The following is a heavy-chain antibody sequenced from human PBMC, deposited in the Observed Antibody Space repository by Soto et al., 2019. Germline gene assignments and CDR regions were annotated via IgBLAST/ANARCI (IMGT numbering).Heavy chain of an antibody. V-gene: IGHV4-61*01. CDR3: ASVTRTCISTSCYRYYYGMDV. CDR2: IYYSVST. D-gene: IGHD2-2*02. Sequence: QVQLQESGPGLVKPSETLSLTCTVSGGSVSSGSYYWSWIRQPPGKGLEWIGYIYYSVSTNYNPSRKNQVTISVDTSKNQFSLKLSSVTAADTAVYYCASVTRTCISTSCYRYYYGMDVWGQGTTATVSS. J-gene: IGHJ6*02. CDR1: GGSVSSGSYY.